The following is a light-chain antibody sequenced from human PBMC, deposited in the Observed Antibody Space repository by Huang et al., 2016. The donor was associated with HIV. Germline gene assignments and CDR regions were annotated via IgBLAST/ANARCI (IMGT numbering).Light chain of an antibody. Sequence: IQLTQSPSSLSASVGDRVTITCRASQGISSFLAWYQQKPGKAPKLLMYAASTLHSGVPLRFSGSGAGADFTLTISSLQPEDVATYCCQQFNNYPLTFGGGTKVEIK. CDR1: QGISSF. CDR2: AAS. J-gene: IGKJ4*01. V-gene: IGKV1-9*01. CDR3: QQFNNYPLT.